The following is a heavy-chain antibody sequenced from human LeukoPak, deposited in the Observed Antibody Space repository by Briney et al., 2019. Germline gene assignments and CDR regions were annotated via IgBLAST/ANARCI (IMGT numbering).Heavy chain of an antibody. D-gene: IGHD3-22*01. CDR2: NNHSGST. CDR1: GGSFSGYY. V-gene: IGHV4-34*01. J-gene: IGHJ4*02. CDR3: ARHYDSSGYYPLYYFDY. Sequence: QPSETLSLTCALYGGSFSGYYWSWIPQPPGKRLEWIGENNHSGSTNYNPSLKSRVTISIDTSKNQFSLKLTSVTAADTAVYYCARHYDSSGYYPLYYFDYWGQGTLVTVSS.